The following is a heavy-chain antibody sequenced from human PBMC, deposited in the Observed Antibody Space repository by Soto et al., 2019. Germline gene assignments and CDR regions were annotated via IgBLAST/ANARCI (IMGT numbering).Heavy chain of an antibody. CDR2: IYYSGST. D-gene: IGHD2-2*01. J-gene: IGHJ5*02. Sequence: SETLSLTCTVSGGSISSYYWSWIRQPPGKGLEWIGYIYYSGSTNYNPSLKSRVTISVDTSKNQFSLKLSSVTAADTAVYYCARGHRYCSSTSCYDWFDPWGQGTLVTVSS. V-gene: IGHV4-59*01. CDR1: GGSISSYY. CDR3: ARGHRYCSSTSCYDWFDP.